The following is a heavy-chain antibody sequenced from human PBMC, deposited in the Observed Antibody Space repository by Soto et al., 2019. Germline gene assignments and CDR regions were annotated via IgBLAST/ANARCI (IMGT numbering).Heavy chain of an antibody. J-gene: IGHJ6*02. CDR1: GFTVSSNY. V-gene: IGHV3-66*01. CDR2: IYSGGST. Sequence: EVQLVESGGGLVQPGGSLRVSCAASGFTVSSNYMSWVRQAPGQGLEWVSVIYSGGSTYYADSVKGRFTISRDNSKNTLYLQMNSLRVQDTAVYYCARASPYYDFRGMDVWGQGTTVTVSS. CDR3: ARASPYYDFRGMDV. D-gene: IGHD3-3*01.